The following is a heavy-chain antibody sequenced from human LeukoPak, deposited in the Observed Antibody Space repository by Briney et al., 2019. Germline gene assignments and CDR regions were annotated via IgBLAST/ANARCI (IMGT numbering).Heavy chain of an antibody. CDR2: IYSGGST. CDR1: WFTVSSNY. CDR3: ARESGIAAAHFDY. D-gene: IGHD6-13*01. V-gene: IGHV3-53*01. Sequence: GGSLRLSCAASWFTVSSNYMSWVRQAPGKGLEWVSVIYSGGSTYYADSVKGRFTISRDNSKNTLYLQMNSLRAEDTAVYYCARESGIAAAHFDYWGQGTLVTVSS. J-gene: IGHJ4*02.